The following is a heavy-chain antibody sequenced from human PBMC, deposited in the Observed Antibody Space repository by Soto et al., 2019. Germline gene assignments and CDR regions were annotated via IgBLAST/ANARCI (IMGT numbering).Heavy chain of an antibody. CDR2: IGANGGGT. Sequence: EVQLLEPGGGLVQPGGSLRLSCAASGFTFSSFFMSWVRQAPGKGLDWVSGIGANGGGTYYADSVKGRFIISRDNSKNTLYLETNSLRSEDTAVYYCARDPNGDYLGAFDFWGQKTMVTVSS. V-gene: IGHV3-23*01. CDR1: GFTFSSFF. CDR3: ARDPNGDYLGAFDF. D-gene: IGHD4-17*01. J-gene: IGHJ3*01.